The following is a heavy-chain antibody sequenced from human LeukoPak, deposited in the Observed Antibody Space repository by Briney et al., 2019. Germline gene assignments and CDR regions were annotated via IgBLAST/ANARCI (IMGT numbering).Heavy chain of an antibody. CDR2: INHSGST. CDR1: AWSFSGYY. V-gene: IGHV4-34*01. J-gene: IGHJ5*02. CDR3: AIAFRGFDP. Sequence: PSETLSLTCAVYAWSFSGYYWSWIRQPPGKGPEWIGEINHSGSTNYNPSLKSRVTISVDTSKNQFSLKLSAVTAADTAVYYCAIAFRGFDPWGQGTLVTVSS.